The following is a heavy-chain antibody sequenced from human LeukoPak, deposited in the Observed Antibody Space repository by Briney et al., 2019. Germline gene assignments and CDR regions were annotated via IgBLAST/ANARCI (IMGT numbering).Heavy chain of an antibody. CDR3: ARGSLASNSLDIVATIFPQSYYYYYYMDV. CDR2: INHSGST. CDR1: GGSFSGYY. Sequence: SETLSLTCAVYGGSFSGYYWSWIRQPPGKGLEWIGEINHSGSTNYNPSLKSRVTISVDTSKNQFSLKLSSVTAAVTAVYYCARGSLASNSLDIVATIFPQSYYYYYYMDVWGKGTTVTVSS. J-gene: IGHJ6*03. D-gene: IGHD5-12*01. V-gene: IGHV4-34*01.